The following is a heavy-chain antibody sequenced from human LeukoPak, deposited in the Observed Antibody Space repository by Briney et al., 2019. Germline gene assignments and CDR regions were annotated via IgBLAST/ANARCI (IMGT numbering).Heavy chain of an antibody. Sequence: SETLSLXCTVSGGSISSYYWSWIRQPPGKGLEWIGYIYYSGSTNYNPSLKSRVTISVDTSKNQLSLKLSSVTAADTAVYYCARVKYGDYYYYYMDVWGKGTTVTVSS. J-gene: IGHJ6*03. V-gene: IGHV4-59*01. CDR3: ARVKYGDYYYYYMDV. D-gene: IGHD4-17*01. CDR2: IYYSGST. CDR1: GGSISSYY.